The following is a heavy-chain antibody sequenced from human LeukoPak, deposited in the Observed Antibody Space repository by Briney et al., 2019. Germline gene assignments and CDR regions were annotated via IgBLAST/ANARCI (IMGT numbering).Heavy chain of an antibody. CDR1: GGPISSYH. CDR2: IYYSGST. V-gene: IGHV4-59*08. CDR3: ARSDVLRLLEWSWIWFDR. J-gene: IGHJ5*02. Sequence: SETLSLTCTVSGGPISSYHWSWLRQPPGKGLEWNGYIYYSGSTNYNPSLKSRVNISVVQSKNQFSLKLRSVTAAGPAVYFCARSDVLRLLEWSWIWFDRWGQGTLVSVSS. D-gene: IGHD3-3*01.